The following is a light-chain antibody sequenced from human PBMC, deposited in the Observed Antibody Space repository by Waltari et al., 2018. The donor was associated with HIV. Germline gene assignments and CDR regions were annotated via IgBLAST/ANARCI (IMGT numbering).Light chain of an antibody. J-gene: IGKJ5*01. CDR1: QSISSY. CDR2: DAS. CDR3: QQRSNWPLT. V-gene: IGKV3-11*01. Sequence: DIVLTQSPATLSLSPGEGATLSCRASQSISSYLAWYQQKPGQAPRLLIYDASNRATGIPARFSGSGSGTDFTLTISSLEPEDFAIYYCQQRSNWPLTFGQGTRLEIK.